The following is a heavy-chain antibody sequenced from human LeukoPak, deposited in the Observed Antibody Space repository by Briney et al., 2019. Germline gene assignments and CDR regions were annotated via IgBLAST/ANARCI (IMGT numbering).Heavy chain of an antibody. CDR1: GVSFSGVY. J-gene: IGHJ5*02. D-gene: IGHD3-3*01. Sequence: SQTLSPTCAVYGVSFSGVYWSWIRQPPGNRLKWSGEINHSGSTNYNPSLKSRVTISVDTSKNQFSLKLSSVTAADTAVYYCARVGGFWSGGNWFDPWGQGTLVTVSS. CDR3: ARVGGFWSGGNWFDP. CDR2: INHSGST. V-gene: IGHV4-34*01.